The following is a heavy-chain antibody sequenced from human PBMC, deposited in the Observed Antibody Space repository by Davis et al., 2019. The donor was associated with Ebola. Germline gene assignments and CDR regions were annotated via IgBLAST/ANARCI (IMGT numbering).Heavy chain of an antibody. D-gene: IGHD6-6*01. CDR2: ISGSGGST. CDR1: GFTFSNYG. CDR3: ANYLRPYYYYYMDV. J-gene: IGHJ6*03. Sequence: PGGSLRLSCAASGFTFSNYGMHWVRQAPGKGLEWVSAISGSGGSTYYADSVKGRFTISRDNSKNTLYLQMNSLRAEDTAVYYCANYLRPYYYYYMDVWGKGTTVTVSS. V-gene: IGHV3-23*01.